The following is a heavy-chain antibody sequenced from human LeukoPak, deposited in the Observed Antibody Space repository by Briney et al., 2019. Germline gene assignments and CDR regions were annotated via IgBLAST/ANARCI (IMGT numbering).Heavy chain of an antibody. D-gene: IGHD2-21*01. J-gene: IGHJ4*02. CDR1: GFTFSNYA. Sequence: GGSLRLSCATSGFTFSNYAMTWVCQAPGKGLEWVSSISGTYATTYYADSVKGRCTISRDNSKNTVSLQLNNLRVEDTAVYFCVRHDSFIPFWGQGTLVTVSS. V-gene: IGHV3-23*01. CDR3: VRHDSFIPF. CDR2: ISGTYATT.